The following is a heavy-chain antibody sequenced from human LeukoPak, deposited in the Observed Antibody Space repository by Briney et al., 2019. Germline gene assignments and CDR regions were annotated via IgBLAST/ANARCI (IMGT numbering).Heavy chain of an antibody. V-gene: IGHV3-30-3*01. CDR3: ARQGSSFYYYYGMDV. CDR1: GFTFSSYA. Sequence: GGSLRLSCAASGFTFSSYAMHWVRQAPGKELEWVAVISYDGSNKYYADSVKGRFTISRDNSKNTLYLQMNSLRAEDTAVYYCARQGSSFYYYYGMDVWGQGTTVTVSS. J-gene: IGHJ6*02. CDR2: ISYDGSNK. D-gene: IGHD6-6*01.